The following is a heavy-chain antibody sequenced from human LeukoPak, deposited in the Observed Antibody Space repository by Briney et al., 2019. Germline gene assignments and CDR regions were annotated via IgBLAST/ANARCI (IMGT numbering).Heavy chain of an antibody. Sequence: GGSLRLSCAASGFTVSSNYMSWVRQAPGKGLEWVSVIYSGGSTYYADSVKGRFTISRDNSKNTLYLQMNSLRAEDTAVYYCARDLRQLQEFDYWGQGTLVTVSS. CDR1: GFTVSSNY. CDR2: IYSGGST. D-gene: IGHD2-2*01. CDR3: ARDLRQLQEFDY. V-gene: IGHV3-53*05. J-gene: IGHJ4*02.